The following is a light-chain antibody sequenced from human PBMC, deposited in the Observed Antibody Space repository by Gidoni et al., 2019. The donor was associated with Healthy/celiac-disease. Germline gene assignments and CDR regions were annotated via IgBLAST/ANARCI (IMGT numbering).Light chain of an antibody. CDR2: ASS. CDR3: QQSYSTPWT. Sequence: DIQVTQSPSSLSASVGDRVTITCRASQSISNFLNWYQQKPGKAPKLLMYASSSLQSGVPSSFSGSGSGTDFTLTISSLQPEDFATYYCQQSYSTPWTFGQXTKVEI. CDR1: QSISNF. V-gene: IGKV1-39*01. J-gene: IGKJ1*01.